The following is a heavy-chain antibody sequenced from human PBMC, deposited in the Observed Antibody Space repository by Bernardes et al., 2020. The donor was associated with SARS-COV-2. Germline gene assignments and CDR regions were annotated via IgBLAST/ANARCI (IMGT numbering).Heavy chain of an antibody. Sequence: ASVKVSCMASGYTFTGYYIHWVRQAPGQGLEWMGWINPNSGGTIYAQKFQGRVTMTRDTSISTAYMELSRLRSDDTAMYYCARIFGDGLYDWGQGTLVTVSS. CDR3: ARIFGDGLYD. V-gene: IGHV1-2*02. CDR1: GYTFTGYY. D-gene: IGHD2-21*01. CDR2: INPNSGGT. J-gene: IGHJ4*02.